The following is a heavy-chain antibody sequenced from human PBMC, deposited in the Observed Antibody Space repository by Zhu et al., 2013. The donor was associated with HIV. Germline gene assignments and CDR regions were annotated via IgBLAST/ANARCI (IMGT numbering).Heavy chain of an antibody. D-gene: IGHD3-10*01. Sequence: QVQLLQSGPGVKKPGASVKVSCKASGYTFTNYYIHWVRQAPGQGLEWVGLINPRDGGTIYAQKFQGRVIMTRDTSTSRVYMELSSLRSEDTAMYYCAREVRGSGSYSFDYWGQGTLVTVSS. CDR1: GYTFTNYY. V-gene: IGHV1-46*01. CDR3: AREVRGSGSYSFDY. CDR2: INPRDGGT. J-gene: IGHJ4*02.